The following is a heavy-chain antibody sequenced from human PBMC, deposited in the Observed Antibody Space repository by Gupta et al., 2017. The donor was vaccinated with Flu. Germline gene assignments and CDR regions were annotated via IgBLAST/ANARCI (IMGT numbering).Heavy chain of an antibody. CDR3: ARELRFLEASKGYYYYYGMDV. CDR1: GFSMTTGYY. V-gene: IGHV4-38-2*02. D-gene: IGHD3-3*01. CDR2: IDHSGST. J-gene: IGHJ6*02. Sequence: QVQLQESGPGLVQPSETLSLTCVVSGFSMTTGYYWGWIRQPPGKGLEWIGSIDHSGSTYHNPSLKSRVTISVNTSKNQFSLKVTSVTAADTAVYYCARELRFLEASKGYYYYYGMDVWGQGTTVTVSS.